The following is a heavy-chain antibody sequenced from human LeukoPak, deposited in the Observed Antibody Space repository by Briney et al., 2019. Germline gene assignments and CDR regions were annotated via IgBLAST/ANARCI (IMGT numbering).Heavy chain of an antibody. Sequence: GGSLRLSCAASGFTFTTYSMSWVRQAPGKGLEWVANINQDGIEKYYVASVRGRLTISRDNAKNSIYVQMNSLRADDTAVYYCARGFDGYYGFDIWGQGTMVTVSS. CDR3: ARGFDGYYGFDI. J-gene: IGHJ3*02. CDR2: INQDGIEK. CDR1: GFTFTTYS. D-gene: IGHD5-24*01. V-gene: IGHV3-7*05.